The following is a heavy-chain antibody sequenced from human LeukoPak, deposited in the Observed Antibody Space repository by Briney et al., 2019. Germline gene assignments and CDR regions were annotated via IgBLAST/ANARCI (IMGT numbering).Heavy chain of an antibody. D-gene: IGHD3-10*01. Sequence: EASVKVSCKASGYSFTSFDINWVRQATGQGLEWMGWINPNNGNTDCAQNFQGRVTITRNTSISTAYMELSSLRSEDTAVYYCARGGVGVIAFDWYFDLWGHGTLVTVSS. J-gene: IGHJ2*01. V-gene: IGHV1-8*03. CDR3: ARGGVGVIAFDWYFDL. CDR1: GYSFTSFD. CDR2: INPNNGNT.